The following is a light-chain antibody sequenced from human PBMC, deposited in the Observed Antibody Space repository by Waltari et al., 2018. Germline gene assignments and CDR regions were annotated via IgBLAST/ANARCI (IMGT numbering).Light chain of an antibody. J-gene: IGLJ2*01. CDR3: QVWGDDSGPYVI. Sequence: SYVLTQPPSMSVAPGKPARITCGGSSIGGKSVQWYQQKPGQAPVLVMHYNTDRPSGIPGRFSGSNSGNTATLTINRVEAGDEADYYCQVWGDDSGPYVIFGGGTKLTVL. V-gene: IGLV3-21*04. CDR2: YNT. CDR1: SIGGKS.